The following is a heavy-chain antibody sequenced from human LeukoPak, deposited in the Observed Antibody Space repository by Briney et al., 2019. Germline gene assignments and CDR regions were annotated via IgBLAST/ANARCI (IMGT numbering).Heavy chain of an antibody. CDR3: ARDFLWTSFDP. D-gene: IGHD2/OR15-2a*01. CDR1: GGSISSYY. Sequence: PSETLSLTCTVSGGSISSYYWSWIRQPPGKGLEWIGYIYYSGSTNYNPSLKSRVTISVDTSKNQFSLKLSSVAAADTAVYYCARDFLWTSFDPWGQGTLVTVSS. J-gene: IGHJ5*02. V-gene: IGHV4-59*12. CDR2: IYYSGST.